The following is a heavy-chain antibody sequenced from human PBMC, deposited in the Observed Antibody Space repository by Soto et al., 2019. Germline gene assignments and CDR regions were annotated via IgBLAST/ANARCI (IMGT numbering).Heavy chain of an antibody. Sequence: SVKVSCKASGGTFSSYAISWVRQAPGQGLEWMGGIIPIFGTANYAQKFQGRVTITADKSTSTAYMELSSLRSEDTAVYYCARWDTYYDFWSGYSDYYYYGMDVWGQGTTVTVSS. D-gene: IGHD3-3*01. CDR1: GGTFSSYA. CDR3: ARWDTYYDFWSGYSDYYYYGMDV. J-gene: IGHJ6*02. V-gene: IGHV1-69*06. CDR2: IIPIFGTA.